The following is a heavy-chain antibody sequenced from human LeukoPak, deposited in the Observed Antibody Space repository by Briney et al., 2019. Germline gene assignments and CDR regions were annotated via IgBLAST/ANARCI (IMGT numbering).Heavy chain of an antibody. J-gene: IGHJ4*02. CDR3: AKGRYSSSSVYYFDY. V-gene: IGHV3-74*01. CDR2: INSDGSST. CDR1: GFTFSSYW. D-gene: IGHD6-6*01. Sequence: GGSLRLSCAASGFTFSSYWMHWVRQAPGKGLVWVLRINSDGSSTSYADSVKGRFTISRDNAKNTLYLQMNSLRAEDTAVYYCAKGRYSSSSVYYFDYRGQGTLVTVSS.